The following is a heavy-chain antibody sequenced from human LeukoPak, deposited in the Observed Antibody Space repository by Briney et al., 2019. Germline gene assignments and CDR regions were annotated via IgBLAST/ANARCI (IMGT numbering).Heavy chain of an antibody. J-gene: IGHJ4*02. CDR1: GFTFSSYS. D-gene: IGHD2-2*02. CDR3: ARVWDIVVVPAAIGDY. V-gene: IGHV3-21*01. Sequence: GGSLRLSCAASGFTFSSYSMNWVRQAPGKGLEWVSSISSSSSYIYYADSVKGRFTISRDNAKNSLYLQMNSLRAEDTAVYYCARVWDIVVVPAAIGDYWGQGTLVTVSS. CDR2: ISSSSSYI.